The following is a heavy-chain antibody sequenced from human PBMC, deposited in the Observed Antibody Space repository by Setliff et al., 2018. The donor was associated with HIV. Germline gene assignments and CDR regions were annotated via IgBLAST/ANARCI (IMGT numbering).Heavy chain of an antibody. V-gene: IGHV5-51*01. Sequence: PGESLTISCKSSGYVFTNYWIGWVRQMPGKGLEWMGIISPDDSDTRYSPSFQGQVTISVDKSTSTAYLQWSSLKASDSAIYYCARHFGISYRSPFDPWGQGTLVTVSS. CDR3: ARHFGISYRSPFDP. CDR2: ISPDDSDT. D-gene: IGHD3-3*01. J-gene: IGHJ5*02. CDR1: GYVFTNYW.